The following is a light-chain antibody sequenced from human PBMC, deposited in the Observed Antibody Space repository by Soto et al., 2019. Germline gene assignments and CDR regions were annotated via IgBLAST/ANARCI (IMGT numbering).Light chain of an antibody. CDR3: QQSYTTPIT. CDR1: QTISSH. J-gene: IGKJ5*01. CDR2: AAS. V-gene: IGKV1-39*01. Sequence: DIQMTQSPSSLSASVGDRVIITCRASQTISSHLNWYQQKPGKAPNIMVYAASSLQSGVPYRFTGSGSGTDLNLTISSLQPEDFATYFCQQSYTTPITFGQGTRLEIK.